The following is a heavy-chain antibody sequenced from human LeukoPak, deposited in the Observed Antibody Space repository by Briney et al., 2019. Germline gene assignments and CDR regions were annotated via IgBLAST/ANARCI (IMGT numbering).Heavy chain of an antibody. D-gene: IGHD3-3*01. CDR1: GYSFTSYW. CDR2: IYPGDSDT. V-gene: IGHV5-51*01. Sequence: PGGSLRLSCKGSGYSFTSYWIGWVRQMPGKGLEWMGIIYPGDSDTRYSPSFQGQVTISADKSISTAYLQWSSLKASDTAMYYCARREFGVVSWDNWFDPWGQGTLVTVSS. CDR3: ARREFGVVSWDNWFDP. J-gene: IGHJ5*02.